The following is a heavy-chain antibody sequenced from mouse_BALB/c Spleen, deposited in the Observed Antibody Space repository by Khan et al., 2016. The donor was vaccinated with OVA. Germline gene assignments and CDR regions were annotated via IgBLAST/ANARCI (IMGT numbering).Heavy chain of an antibody. CDR2: INTYTGEP. J-gene: IGHJ1*01. V-gene: IGHV9-3-1*01. CDR3: ASGGYWYFDV. D-gene: IGHD1-1*02. Sequence: QIQLVQSGPELKKPGETVKISCKASGYTFTNYGMNWVKQAPGKGLKWMGWINTYTGEPTYVDDFKGRFAFSLETSASTAYLQINNLKNEDTATYFCASGGYWYFDVWGAGTTDTVSS. CDR1: GYTFTNYG.